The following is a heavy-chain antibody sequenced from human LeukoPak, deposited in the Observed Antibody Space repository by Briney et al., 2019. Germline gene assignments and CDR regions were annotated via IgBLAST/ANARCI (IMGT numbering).Heavy chain of an antibody. D-gene: IGHD3-16*01. J-gene: IGHJ6*03. CDR3: ARGYGGIYYYYMDV. V-gene: IGHV4-61*05. Sequence: PSETLSLTCTVSGGSISSSSYYWSWIRQPPGKGLEWIGYIYYSGSTNYNPSLKSRVTISVDTSKNQFSLKVSSVTAADTAVYYCARGYGGIYYYYMDVWGKGTTVTVSS. CDR2: IYYSGST. CDR1: GGSISSSSYY.